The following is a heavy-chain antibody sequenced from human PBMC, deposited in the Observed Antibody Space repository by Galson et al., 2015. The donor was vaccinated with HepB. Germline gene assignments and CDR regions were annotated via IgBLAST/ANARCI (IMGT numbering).Heavy chain of an antibody. V-gene: IGHV1-24*01. CDR3: ATDRPYGSGSYFSK. CDR2: FDPEDGET. D-gene: IGHD3-10*01. Sequence: SVTVSCKVSGYTLTELSMHWVRQAPGKGLEWMGGFDPEDGETIYAQKFQGRVTMTEDTSTDTAYMELSSLRSEDTAVYYCATDRPYGSGSYFSKWGQGTLVTVSS. J-gene: IGHJ4*02. CDR1: GYTLTELS.